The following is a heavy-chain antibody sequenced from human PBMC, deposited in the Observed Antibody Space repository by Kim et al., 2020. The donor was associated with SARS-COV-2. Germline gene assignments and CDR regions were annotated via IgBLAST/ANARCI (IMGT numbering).Heavy chain of an antibody. CDR1: GFTFSSYG. D-gene: IGHD6-13*01. V-gene: IGHV3-33*01. J-gene: IGHJ6*02. Sequence: GGSLRLSCAASGFTFSSYGMHWVRQAPGKGLEWVAVIWYDGSNKYYADSVKGRFTISRDNSKNTLYLQMNSLRAEDTAVYYCARWQEQQLTFYYYYYGMDVWGQGTTVTVSS. CDR3: ARWQEQQLTFYYYYYGMDV. CDR2: IWYDGSNK.